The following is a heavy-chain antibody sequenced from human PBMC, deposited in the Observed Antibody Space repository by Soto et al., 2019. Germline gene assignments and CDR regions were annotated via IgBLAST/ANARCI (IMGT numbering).Heavy chain of an antibody. CDR2: IYYTGTT. V-gene: IGHV4-39*01. Sequence: SETLSLTCTVSGGSISRSFYYWGWIRQPPGKGLEWIGNIYYTGTTYYSPSLKRRVTISVDTSKNQFSLKVISVTAADTAVYYCARLLYHDSRGPKYYFDYWGQGTLVTVSS. CDR1: GGSISRSFYY. CDR3: ARLLYHDSRGPKYYFDY. J-gene: IGHJ4*02. D-gene: IGHD3-22*01.